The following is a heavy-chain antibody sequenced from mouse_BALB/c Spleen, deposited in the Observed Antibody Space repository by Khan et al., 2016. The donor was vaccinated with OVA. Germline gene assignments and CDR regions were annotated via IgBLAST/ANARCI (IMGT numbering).Heavy chain of an antibody. CDR2: INPSTGYT. J-gene: IGHJ2*01. CDR1: GYTFINYW. CDR3: ARRGRRGEIDY. Sequence: QVQLQQSGAELAKPGASVNMSCKASGYTFINYWILWVKQRPGQGLEWIGYINPSTGYTEYNQNLKDKATLTADKSSNTAYMQLSSLKSEDSAGNSCARRGRRGEIDYWGQGTTLTVSS. V-gene: IGHV1-7*01. D-gene: IGHD1-1*01.